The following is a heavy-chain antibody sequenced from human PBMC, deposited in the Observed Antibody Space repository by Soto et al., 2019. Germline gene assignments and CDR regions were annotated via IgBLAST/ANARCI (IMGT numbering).Heavy chain of an antibody. CDR3: ARVHCSGGSCYYHFDY. CDR1: GGSFSGYY. CDR2: INHSGST. V-gene: IGHV4-34*01. D-gene: IGHD2-15*01. Sequence: LSLTFAVYGGSFSGYYWSWIRQPPGKGLEWIGEINHSGSTNYNPSLKSRVTISVDTSKNQFSLKLSSVTAADTAVYYCARVHCSGGSCYYHFDYWGQGTLVTVSS. J-gene: IGHJ4*02.